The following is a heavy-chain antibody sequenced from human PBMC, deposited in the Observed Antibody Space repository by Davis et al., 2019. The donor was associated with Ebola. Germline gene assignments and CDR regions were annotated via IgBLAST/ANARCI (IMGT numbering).Heavy chain of an antibody. CDR3: ASDCSSTSCYTTWGPYGMDV. CDR1: GGTFSSYA. V-gene: IGHV1-69*04. D-gene: IGHD2-2*02. CDR2: IIPILGIA. J-gene: IGHJ6*02. Sequence: SVKVSCKASGGTFSSYAISWVRQAPGQGLEWMGRIIPILGIANYAQKFQGRVTITADKSTSTAYMELSSLRSEDTAVYYCASDCSSTSCYTTWGPYGMDVWGQGTTVTVSS.